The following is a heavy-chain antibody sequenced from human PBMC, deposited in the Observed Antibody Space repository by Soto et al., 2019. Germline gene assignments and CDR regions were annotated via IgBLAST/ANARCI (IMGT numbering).Heavy chain of an antibody. CDR3: ARQGKSVDYGDYFSGGWFDP. CDR2: INPNSGGT. Sequence: ASVKVSCKASGYTFTGYYMHWVRQAPGQGLEWMGWINPNSGGTNYAQKFQGRVTMTRDTSISTAYMELSRLRSDDMAVYYCARQGKSVDYGDYFSGGWFDPWGQGTLVTVSS. CDR1: GYTFTGYY. V-gene: IGHV1-2*02. D-gene: IGHD4-17*01. J-gene: IGHJ5*02.